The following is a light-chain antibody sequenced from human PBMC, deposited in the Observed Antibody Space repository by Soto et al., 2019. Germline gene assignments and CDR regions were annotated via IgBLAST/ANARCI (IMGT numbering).Light chain of an antibody. CDR2: LAS. CDR1: QSVFWSNSKNY. CDR3: MQALQTPLYT. V-gene: IGKV2-28*01. Sequence: DIVMTQSPDSLTVSLGETATINCKSSQSVFWSNSKNYLAWYQQKPGQSPQLLIYLASNRASGVPDRFSGSGSGTDFTLEISRVEAEDVGVYYCMQALQTPLYTFGQGTKLEIK. J-gene: IGKJ2*01.